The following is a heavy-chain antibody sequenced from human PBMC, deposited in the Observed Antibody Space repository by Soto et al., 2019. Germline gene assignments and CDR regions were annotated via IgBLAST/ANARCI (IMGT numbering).Heavy chain of an antibody. J-gene: IGHJ6*02. D-gene: IGHD5-12*01. CDR2: IYYSGST. CDR3: ASVRRGGYDSLRYYYGMDV. V-gene: IGHV4-39*01. CDR1: GGSISSSSYY. Sequence: QLQLQESGPGLVKPSETLSLTCTVSGGSISSSSYYWGWIRQPPGKGLEWIGSIYYSGSTYYNPSRKSRVTISVDTSKNQFSLKLSSVTAADTAVYYCASVRRGGYDSLRYYYGMDVWGQGTTVTVSS.